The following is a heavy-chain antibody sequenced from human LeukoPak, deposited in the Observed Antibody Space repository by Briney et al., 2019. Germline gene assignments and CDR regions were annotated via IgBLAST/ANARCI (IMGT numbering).Heavy chain of an antibody. CDR3: ARGGSGCFDI. Sequence: PGGSLRLSCAASGFTFSSYWMHWVRQAPGKGLVWVSRIQSGGSSTSYADSVKGRFTISRDNAKNTVDLQMNSLRAEDTAVYYCARGGSGCFDIWGQGTMVTVSS. D-gene: IGHD1-26*01. J-gene: IGHJ3*02. V-gene: IGHV3-74*01. CDR2: IQSGGSST. CDR1: GFTFSSYW.